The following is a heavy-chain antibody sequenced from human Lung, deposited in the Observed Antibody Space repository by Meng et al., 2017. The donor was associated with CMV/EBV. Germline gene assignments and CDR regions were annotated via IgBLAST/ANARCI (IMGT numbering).Heavy chain of an antibody. D-gene: IGHD6-6*01. CDR2: IYPGDPDI. V-gene: IGHV5-51*01. CDR3: ARRGEDSSLPDYYFYGMDV. J-gene: IGHJ6*02. CDR1: GYSFAKYW. Sequence: GESLKISCKGSGYSFAKYWIGWVRQMPGKGLEWMGIIYPGDPDIRYSPSFQGQVTISVDKSISTAYLQWRRLKTSDTAIYYCARRGEDSSLPDYYFYGMDVWGQGXTVTVSS.